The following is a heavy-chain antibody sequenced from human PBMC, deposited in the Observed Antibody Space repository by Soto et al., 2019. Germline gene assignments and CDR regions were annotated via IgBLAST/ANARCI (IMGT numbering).Heavy chain of an antibody. CDR2: IYWDNDK. CDR1: GFSLSTTGVC. V-gene: IGHV2-5*02. CDR3: ARSLWFGELH. J-gene: IGHJ4*02. D-gene: IGHD3-10*01. Sequence: QITLKESGPTLVKPTQTLTLTCSFSGFSLSTTGVCVGWIRQSPGKALEWLAIIYWDNDKRYSPSLKSRVTITKDTSENQVVLTVTNMDPVDTGTYYCARSLWFGELHWGQGALVTVSS.